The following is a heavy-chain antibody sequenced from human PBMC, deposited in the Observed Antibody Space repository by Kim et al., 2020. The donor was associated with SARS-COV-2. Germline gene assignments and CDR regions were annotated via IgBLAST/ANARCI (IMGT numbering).Heavy chain of an antibody. D-gene: IGHD3-9*01. CDR2: ISYDGSNK. J-gene: IGHJ2*01. Sequence: GGSLRLSCAASGFTFSSYAMHWVRQAPGKGLEWVAVISYDGSNKYYAYSVKGRFTISRDNSKNTLYLQMNSLRAEDTAVYYCARAMYYDILTGYYDNWYFDLWGRGTLVTVSS. CDR3: ARAMYYDILTGYYDNWYFDL. CDR1: GFTFSSYA. V-gene: IGHV3-30*04.